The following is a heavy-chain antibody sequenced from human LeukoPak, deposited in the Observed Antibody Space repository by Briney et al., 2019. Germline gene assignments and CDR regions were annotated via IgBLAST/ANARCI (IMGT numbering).Heavy chain of an antibody. Sequence: SESLSLTCTVSGGSISGGSYYWSWLRQPPGKGLEWIGYIYYSGSTKYNLSLKGRFTISVDTSKNQLSLNLSSVTAADTAVYYCARGEYGLFDYWGQGTLVTVSS. CDR1: GGSISGGSYY. J-gene: IGHJ4*02. V-gene: IGHV4-61*01. CDR3: ARGEYGLFDY. D-gene: IGHD2/OR15-2a*01. CDR2: IYYSGST.